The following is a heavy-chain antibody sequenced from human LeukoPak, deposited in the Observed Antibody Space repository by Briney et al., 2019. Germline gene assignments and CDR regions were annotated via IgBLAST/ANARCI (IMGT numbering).Heavy chain of an antibody. V-gene: IGHV3-53*01. D-gene: IGHD3-10*01. CDR2: IYSGGST. Sequence: GGSLRLSCAASGFTVSSNYMSWVRQAPGKGLEWVSVIYSGGSTYYADSVKGRFTISRDNSKNTLYLQMNSLRAEDTAVYYCARERFGVQYFDYWGQGTLVTVSS. CDR1: GFTVSSNY. J-gene: IGHJ4*02. CDR3: ARERFGVQYFDY.